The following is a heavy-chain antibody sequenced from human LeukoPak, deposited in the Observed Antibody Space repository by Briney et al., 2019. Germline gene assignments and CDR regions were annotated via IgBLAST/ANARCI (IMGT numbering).Heavy chain of an antibody. V-gene: IGHV1-8*01. CDR3: ARDRSPAYYYDSSGYRGDFDY. J-gene: IGHJ4*02. CDR1: GYTFTSYD. Sequence: ASVKVSCKASGYTFTSYDINWVRQATGQGLEWMGWMNPNSGNTGYAQKFQGRVTMTRDTSISTAYMELSRLRADDTAVYYCARDRSPAYYYDSSGYRGDFDYWGQGTLVTVSS. CDR2: MNPNSGNT. D-gene: IGHD3-22*01.